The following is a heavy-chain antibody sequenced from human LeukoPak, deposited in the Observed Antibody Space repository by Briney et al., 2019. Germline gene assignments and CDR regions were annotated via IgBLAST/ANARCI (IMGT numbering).Heavy chain of an antibody. CDR2: IYPGDSDT. D-gene: IGHD3-22*01. Sequence: GESLKISCKGSGYSFTSYWIAWVRQMPGKGLEWVGIIYPGDSDTGYSPSFQGQVTISADKSISTAFLQWSSLKASDTAMYYCARPLLYYVDSRGYPTFDAFDIWGQGTMVTVSS. V-gene: IGHV5-51*01. CDR1: GYSFTSYW. CDR3: ARPLLYYVDSRGYPTFDAFDI. J-gene: IGHJ3*02.